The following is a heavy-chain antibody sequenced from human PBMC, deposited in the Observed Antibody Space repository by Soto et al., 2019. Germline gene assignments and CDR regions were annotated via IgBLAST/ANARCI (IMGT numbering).Heavy chain of an antibody. V-gene: IGHV3-48*02. CDR3: ARGYYYDSSGYSPGYYYYGMDV. CDR1: GFTFSSYS. J-gene: IGHJ6*02. Sequence: EVQLVESGGGLVQPGGSLRLSCAASGFTFSSYSMNWVRQAPGKGLEWVSYISSSSSTIYYVDSVKGRFTISRDNAKNSLYLQMNSLRDEDTAVYYCARGYYYDSSGYSPGYYYYGMDVWGQGTTVTVSS. D-gene: IGHD3-22*01. CDR2: ISSSSSTI.